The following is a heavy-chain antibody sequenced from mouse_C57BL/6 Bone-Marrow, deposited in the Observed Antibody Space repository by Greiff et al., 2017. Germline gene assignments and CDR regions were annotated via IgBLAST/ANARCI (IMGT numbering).Heavy chain of an antibody. J-gene: IGHJ3*01. Sequence: QVQLMESGAELVKPGASVKISCKASGYAFSSYWMNWVKQRPGKGLEWIGQIYPGDGATNYNGKFKGKATLTADKSSSTAYMQLSSLTSEDSAVYFCARSAYYSNYGFAYWGQGTLVTVSA. D-gene: IGHD2-5*01. V-gene: IGHV1-80*01. CDR2: IYPGDGAT. CDR1: GYAFSSYW. CDR3: ARSAYYSNYGFAY.